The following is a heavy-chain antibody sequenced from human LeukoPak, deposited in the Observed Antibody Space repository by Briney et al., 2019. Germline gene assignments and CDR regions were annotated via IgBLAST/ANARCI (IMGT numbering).Heavy chain of an antibody. CDR3: VRARANNWFDP. D-gene: IGHD5-12*01. CDR2: ISFSGST. Sequence: SSETLSLNCTVSGDSINSYYWSWIRQPPGKGLEWIGFISFSGSTNYKPSLKNRVTISLDTSKNQVSLRLSSVTAADTAVYYCVRARANNWFDPWGQGTLVTVSS. V-gene: IGHV4-4*09. J-gene: IGHJ5*02. CDR1: GDSINSYY.